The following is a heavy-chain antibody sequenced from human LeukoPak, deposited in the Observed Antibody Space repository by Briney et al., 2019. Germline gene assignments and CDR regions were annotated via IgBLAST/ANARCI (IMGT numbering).Heavy chain of an antibody. CDR2: IKQDGSEK. Sequence: GGSLRLSCAASGFTFSSYWMSWVRQAPGKGLEGVANIKQDGSEKYYVDSVKGRFTISRDNAKNSLYLQMNSLRAEDTAVYYCARCSSYYCYYMDVWGKGTTVTVSS. V-gene: IGHV3-7*01. CDR1: GFTFSSYW. J-gene: IGHJ6*03. D-gene: IGHD2-2*01. CDR3: ARCSSYYCYYMDV.